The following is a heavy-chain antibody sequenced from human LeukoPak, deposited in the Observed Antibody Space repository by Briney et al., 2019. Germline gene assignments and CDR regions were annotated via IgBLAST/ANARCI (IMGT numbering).Heavy chain of an antibody. V-gene: IGHV4-30-2*01. CDR3: ARDQSRVGIFDY. J-gene: IGHJ4*02. CDR1: GGSISSGGHS. D-gene: IGHD3-3*01. Sequence: PSETLSLTCAVSGGSISSGGHSWSWIRQPPGKGLEWLGCIFHSGNTYYNPSLKSRVTMSVDRSNNQFSLKLSSVTAADTAVYYCARDQSRVGIFDYWGQRTLVTVSS. CDR2: IFHSGNT.